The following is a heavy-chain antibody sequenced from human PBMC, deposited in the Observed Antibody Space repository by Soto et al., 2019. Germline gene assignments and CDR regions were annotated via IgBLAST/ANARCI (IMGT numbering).Heavy chain of an antibody. CDR1: GGSISSYY. Sequence: SETLSLTCTVSGGSISSYYWSWTRQPPGKGLEWIGYIYYSGSTNYNPSLKSRVTISVDTSKNQFSLKLSSVTAADTAVYYCARQWFFDYWGQGTLVTVSS. CDR3: ARQWFFDY. D-gene: IGHD3-22*01. J-gene: IGHJ4*02. CDR2: IYYSGST. V-gene: IGHV4-59*01.